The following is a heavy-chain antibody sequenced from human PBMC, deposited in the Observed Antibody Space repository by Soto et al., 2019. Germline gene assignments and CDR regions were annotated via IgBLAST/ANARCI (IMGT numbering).Heavy chain of an antibody. J-gene: IGHJ6*02. CDR1: GFTFSNYS. V-gene: IGHV3-21*01. Sequence: GGSLRLSCAASGFTFSNYSMNWVRQAPGKGLEWVSSISSSSSYIYYADSVKGRFTISRDNAKNSLYLQMNSLRAEDTAVYYCARDPRGNYDFWSVYYYYYYGMDVWGQGTTVTVSS. CDR2: ISSSSSYI. CDR3: ARDPRGNYDFWSVYYYYYYGMDV. D-gene: IGHD3-3*01.